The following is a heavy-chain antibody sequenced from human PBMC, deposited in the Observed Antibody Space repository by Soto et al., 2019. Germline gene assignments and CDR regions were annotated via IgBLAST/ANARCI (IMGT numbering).Heavy chain of an antibody. D-gene: IGHD6-19*01. J-gene: IGHJ6*02. CDR1: GYRFTNYW. Sequence: GESLKISCKGSGYRFTNYWIGWVRQMPGKDLEWMGTIYPDDSDTRYSPAFQGQVTISADKSISTAYLQWSSLKASDTAMYYCARHGLPVAMYYRMDVWGQGT. V-gene: IGHV5-51*01. CDR2: IYPDDSDT. CDR3: ARHGLPVAMYYRMDV.